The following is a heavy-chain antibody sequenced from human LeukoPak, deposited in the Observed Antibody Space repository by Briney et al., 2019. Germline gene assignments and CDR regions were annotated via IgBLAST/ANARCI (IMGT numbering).Heavy chain of an antibody. CDR1: GYSFTSYW. J-gene: IGHJ4*02. V-gene: IGHV5-51*01. CDR3: ARGTTVTSYYFDY. CDR2: IYPGDSDT. Sequence: GESLKISCKGSGYSFTSYWLGWVRQMPGKGLEWMGIIYPGDSDTRYSPSFQGQVTISADKSISTAYLQWSSLKASDTAMYYCARGTTVTSYYFDYWGQGTLVTVSS. D-gene: IGHD4-17*01.